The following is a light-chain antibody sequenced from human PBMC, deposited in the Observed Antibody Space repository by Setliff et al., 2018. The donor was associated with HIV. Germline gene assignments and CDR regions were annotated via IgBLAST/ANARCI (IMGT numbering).Light chain of an antibody. CDR1: SNDVGSYDR. V-gene: IGLV2-11*01. CDR2: DVD. Sequence: QSALAQPRSVSGSPGQSVTISCTGTSNDVGSYDRVSWYQQLPGKAPKLIISDVDKRPSGVPDRFSGSKSGGTASLTISGLQAEDEADYYCCSYAFKYTLIFGIGTKVTVL. CDR3: CSYAFKYTLI. J-gene: IGLJ1*01.